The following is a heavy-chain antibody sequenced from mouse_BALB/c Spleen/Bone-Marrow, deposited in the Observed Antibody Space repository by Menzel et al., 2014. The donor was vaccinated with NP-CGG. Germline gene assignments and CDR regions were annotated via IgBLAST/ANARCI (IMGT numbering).Heavy chain of an antibody. CDR1: GFTFTDYE. CDR2: IDPETGGT. D-gene: IGHD4-1*01. Sequence: QVRLQQSGAELVRPGASVTLSCKASGFTFTDYEMHWVKRTPVHGLEWIGAIDPETGGTAYNQKFKGKATLTADKSSSTAYMELRSLTSEDPAVYYCTRSETGPFAYWGQGTLVTVSA. V-gene: IGHV1-15*01. CDR3: TRSETGPFAY. J-gene: IGHJ3*01.